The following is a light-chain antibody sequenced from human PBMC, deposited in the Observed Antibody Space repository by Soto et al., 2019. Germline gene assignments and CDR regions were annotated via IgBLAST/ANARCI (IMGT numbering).Light chain of an antibody. V-gene: IGKV1-8*01. CDR1: QGISSY. CDR2: AAS. CDR3: QQLDSMPIT. Sequence: AIRMTQSPSSFSASTGGRVTITCRASQGISSYLAWYQQKPGKAPKLLIYAASTLQSGVPSRFSGSGSGTDFVLTISSLQPEDAATYYCQQLDSMPITFGQGTRLEL. J-gene: IGKJ5*01.